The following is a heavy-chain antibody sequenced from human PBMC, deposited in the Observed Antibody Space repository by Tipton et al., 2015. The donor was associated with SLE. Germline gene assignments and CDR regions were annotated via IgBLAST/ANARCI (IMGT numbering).Heavy chain of an antibody. Sequence: TLSLTCAVYGGSFSGYYWSWIRQPPGRGLEWIGEINHSGRTNYKSSLKSRVTISVDTSKNQISLKLSSVTAADTAVYYCARDCGGSDAFDIWGQGTMVTVSS. CDR1: GGSFSGYY. V-gene: IGHV4-34*01. CDR3: ARDCGGSDAFDI. J-gene: IGHJ3*02. CDR2: INHSGRT. D-gene: IGHD2-21*01.